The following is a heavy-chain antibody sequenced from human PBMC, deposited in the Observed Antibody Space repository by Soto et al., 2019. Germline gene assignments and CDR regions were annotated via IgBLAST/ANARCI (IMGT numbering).Heavy chain of an antibody. CDR1: GYSFTSYW. CDR3: ARPPITMMDDAFDI. D-gene: IGHD3-22*01. V-gene: IGHV5-10-1*01. CDR2: IDPSGSYT. J-gene: IGHJ3*02. Sequence: GESLKISCKGSGYSFTSYWISWVRQMPGKGLEWMGRIDPSGSYTNYSPSFQGHVTISADKSISTAYLQWSSLKASDTAMYYCARPPITMMDDAFDIWGQGTMVTVSS.